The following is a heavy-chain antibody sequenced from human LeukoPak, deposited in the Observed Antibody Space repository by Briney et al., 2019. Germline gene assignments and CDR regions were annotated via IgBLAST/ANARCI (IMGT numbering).Heavy chain of an antibody. V-gene: IGHV3-74*01. CDR3: ARVGYYSGYYGMDV. CDR1: GFTFSSYW. Sequence: GGSLRLSCAASGFTFSSYWMHWVRQAPGKGLEWVSRINSDGGTTNYADSVKGRFTISRDNAKNTLYPQMNSLRAEDTAVYYCARVGYYSGYYGMDVWGQGTTVTVSS. J-gene: IGHJ6*02. CDR2: INSDGGTT. D-gene: IGHD3-3*01.